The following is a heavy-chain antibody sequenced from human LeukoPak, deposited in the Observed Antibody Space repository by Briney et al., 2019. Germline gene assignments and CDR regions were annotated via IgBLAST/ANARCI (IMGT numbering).Heavy chain of an antibody. D-gene: IGHD4-23*01. CDR2: MNPNSGNT. CDR3: ARGYGGNDFFLDYYYMDV. Sequence: ASVKVSCKASGYTFTSYDINWVRQATGQGLEWMGWMNPNSGNTGYAQKFQGRVTMTRNTSISTAYMGLSSLRSEDTAVYYCARGYGGNDFFLDYYYMDVWGKGTTVTVSS. V-gene: IGHV1-8*01. J-gene: IGHJ6*03. CDR1: GYTFTSYD.